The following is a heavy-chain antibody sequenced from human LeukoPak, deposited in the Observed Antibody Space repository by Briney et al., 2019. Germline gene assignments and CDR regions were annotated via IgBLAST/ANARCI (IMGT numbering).Heavy chain of an antibody. Sequence: PGGSLRLSCAASGFTFSSYWMHWVRHAPGKGLVWVSRINTDGSSTSYADSVKGRFTISRDNAKNTLYLQMNSLRAEDTAVYYCASSGYCSSTSCTRFDYWGQGTLVTVSS. CDR3: ASSGYCSSTSCTRFDY. J-gene: IGHJ4*02. V-gene: IGHV3-74*01. CDR2: INTDGSST. CDR1: GFTFSSYW. D-gene: IGHD2-2*01.